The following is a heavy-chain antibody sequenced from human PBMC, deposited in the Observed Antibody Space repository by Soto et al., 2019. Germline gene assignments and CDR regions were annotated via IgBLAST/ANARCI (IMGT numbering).Heavy chain of an antibody. CDR2: IKQDGSEK. CDR1: GFTFSSYW. Sequence: EVQLVESGGGLVQPGGSLRLSCAASGFTFSSYWMSWVRQSPGKGLEWVANIKQDGSEKYYMDSVKGRFTISRDNAKYSLCLQMNSLRAEDTAVYYCARFRVHSSCHFFDYWGQGTLVTVSS. V-gene: IGHV3-7*01. D-gene: IGHD6-6*01. CDR3: ARFRVHSSCHFFDY. J-gene: IGHJ4*02.